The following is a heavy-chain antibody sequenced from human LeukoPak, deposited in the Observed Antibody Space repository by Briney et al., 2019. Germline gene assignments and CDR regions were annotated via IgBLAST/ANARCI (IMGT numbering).Heavy chain of an antibody. CDR3: ATPDFYHSGRGGVSPSDH. D-gene: IGHD3-10*01. CDR1: GFIFSSYC. J-gene: IGHJ4*02. Sequence: GGSLRLSCAASGFIFSSYCMTWVRQAPGKGLEWVAEIIQDGGATYYVDSVKGRFTISRDNDKRSTYLQMNSLRAEDTAMYYCATPDFYHSGRGGVSPSDHWGQGTLVTVSS. V-gene: IGHV3-7*01. CDR2: IIQDGGAT.